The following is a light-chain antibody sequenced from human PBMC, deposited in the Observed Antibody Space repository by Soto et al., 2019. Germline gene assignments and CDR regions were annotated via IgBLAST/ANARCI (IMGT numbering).Light chain of an antibody. CDR3: QQYNSYSRT. CDR1: QSISSW. V-gene: IGKV1-5*03. CDR2: KAS. Sequence: DIQMTQSPSTLSASVGDRVTITCRASQSISSWLAWYQQKPGKAPKVLIYKASSLESEVPSRFSGSGSGTEFTLTISSLQPDDFSTYYCQQYNSYSRTFGQGTKVEIK. J-gene: IGKJ1*01.